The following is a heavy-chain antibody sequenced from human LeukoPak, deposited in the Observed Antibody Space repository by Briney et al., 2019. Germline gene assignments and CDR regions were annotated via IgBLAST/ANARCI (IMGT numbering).Heavy chain of an antibody. V-gene: IGHV1-18*01. Sequence: GASVKVSCKASGYTFTSYGISWVRQAPGQGLEWMGWISAYNGNTNYAQKLQGRVTMTTDTSTSTAYMELRSLRSEDTAVYYCARVGEDCSSTSCYAGFSWFDYWGQGTLVTVSS. CDR1: GYTFTSYG. D-gene: IGHD2-2*01. CDR2: ISAYNGNT. CDR3: ARVGEDCSSTSCYAGFSWFDY. J-gene: IGHJ4*02.